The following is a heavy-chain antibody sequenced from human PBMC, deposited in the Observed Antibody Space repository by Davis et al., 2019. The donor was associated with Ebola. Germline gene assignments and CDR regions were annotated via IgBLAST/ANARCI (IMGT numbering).Heavy chain of an antibody. Sequence: PGGSLRLSCAASGFTFSSYWMHWVRQAPGKGLVWVSRINSDGSSTSYADSVKGRFTISRDNAKNTLYLQMNSLRAEDTAVYYCARGPLGRGLDVWGQGTTVTVSS. CDR1: GFTFSSYW. V-gene: IGHV3-74*01. D-gene: IGHD3-16*01. CDR3: ARGPLGRGLDV. CDR2: INSDGSST. J-gene: IGHJ6*02.